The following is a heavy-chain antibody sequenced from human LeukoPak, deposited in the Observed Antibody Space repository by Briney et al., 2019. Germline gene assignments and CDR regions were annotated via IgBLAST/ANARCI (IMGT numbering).Heavy chain of an antibody. V-gene: IGHV4-38-2*01. CDR1: GYSISSGYY. Sequence: SETLSLTCAVSGYSISSGYYWGWIRQPPGKGLEWIGSIYHSGSTYYNPSLKSRVTISVDTSKNQFSLKLSSVTAADTAVYYCARHVNTDYDFWSGYPSYYFGYWGQGTLVTVSS. CDR2: IYHSGST. D-gene: IGHD3-3*01. J-gene: IGHJ4*02. CDR3: ARHVNTDYDFWSGYPSYYFGY.